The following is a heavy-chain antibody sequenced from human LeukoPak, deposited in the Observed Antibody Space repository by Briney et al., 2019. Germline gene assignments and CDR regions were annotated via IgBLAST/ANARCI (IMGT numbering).Heavy chain of an antibody. CDR2: VSYTGST. CDR1: GGSISNYH. V-gene: IGHV4-59*01. J-gene: IGHJ4*02. CDR3: ARASTVTTWSLVY. Sequence: SETLSLTCIVSGGSISNYHWSWIRQPPGKGLEWIGYVSYTGSTNCNPSLKSRVTMSVDTSKNQFSLNLSSVTAADTAMYYCARASTVTTWSLVYWGQGILVTVSS. D-gene: IGHD4-17*01.